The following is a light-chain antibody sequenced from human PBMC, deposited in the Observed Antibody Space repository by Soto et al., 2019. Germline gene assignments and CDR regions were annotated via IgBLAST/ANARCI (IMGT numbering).Light chain of an antibody. CDR3: SSYTSSGTLYV. CDR2: EVT. V-gene: IGLV2-14*01. CDR1: SSDIGASKF. Sequence: QSALTQPASVSGSPGQSITISCTGTSSDIGASKFVSWYQQHPGKAPKLMIYEVTFRPSGVSDRFSGSKSGNTASLTVSALQTEDEGDYYCSSYTSSGTLYVFGTGTQLTVL. J-gene: IGLJ1*01.